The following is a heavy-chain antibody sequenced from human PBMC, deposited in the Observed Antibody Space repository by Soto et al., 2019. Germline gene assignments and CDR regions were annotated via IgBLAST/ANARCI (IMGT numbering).Heavy chain of an antibody. V-gene: IGHV3-48*03. CDR3: ARVSSPPLAEEVLMGYFDY. CDR1: GFTSSSYE. J-gene: IGHJ4*02. Sequence: EVQLVESGGGLVQPGGSLRLSCAASGFTSSSYEMNWVRQAPGKGLEWVSYISSSGSTIYYVDSVKARFTISRDNAKNSLYLQMNSLRAEDTAVYYWARVSSPPLAEEVLMGYFDYWGQGTLVTVSS. D-gene: IGHD2-8*01. CDR2: ISSSGSTI.